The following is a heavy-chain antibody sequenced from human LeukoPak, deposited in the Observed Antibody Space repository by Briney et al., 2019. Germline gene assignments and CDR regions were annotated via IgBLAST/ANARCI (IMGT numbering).Heavy chain of an antibody. J-gene: IGHJ6*02. CDR3: ARDPFEVCSGGSCYPSGMDV. V-gene: IGHV4-31*03. CDR2: IYYSGST. Sequence: SETLSLTCTVSGGSISSGGYYWSWIRQHPGKGLEWIGYIYYSGSTYYNPSLKSRVTISVDTSKNQFSLKLNSVTAADTAVYYCARDPFEVCSGGSCYPSGMDVWGQGTTVTVSS. CDR1: GGSISSGGYY. D-gene: IGHD2-15*01.